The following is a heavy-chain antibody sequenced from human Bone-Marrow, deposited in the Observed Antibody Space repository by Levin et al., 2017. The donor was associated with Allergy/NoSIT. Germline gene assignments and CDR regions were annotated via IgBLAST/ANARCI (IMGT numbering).Heavy chain of an antibody. Sequence: GGSLRLSWEEEGGRGRRERRKGGRKGEGKGLEWVSSISSSDSYIHYSVSVPCRFPISRDNAKNSLYLQMNSLRAEDTAVYYCARDVLNTWEQDAFHIWGQGTMVTVS. D-gene: IGHD1-26*01. CDR3: ARDVLNTWEQDAFHI. V-gene: IGHV3-21*01. CDR1: GGRGRRER. J-gene: IGHJ3*02. CDR2: ISSSDSYI.